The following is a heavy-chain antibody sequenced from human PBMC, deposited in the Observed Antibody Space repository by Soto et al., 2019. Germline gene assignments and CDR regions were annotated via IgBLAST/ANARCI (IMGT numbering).Heavy chain of an antibody. J-gene: IGHJ6*02. CDR1: GGSFSGYY. Sequence: SETLSLTCAVYGGSFSGYYWSWIRQPPGKGLEWIGEINHSGSTNYNPSLKSRVTISVDTSKNQFSLKLSSVTAADTAVYYCARVSYYYYGMDVWGQGTTVTVSS. V-gene: IGHV4-34*01. CDR3: ARVSYYYYGMDV. CDR2: INHSGST.